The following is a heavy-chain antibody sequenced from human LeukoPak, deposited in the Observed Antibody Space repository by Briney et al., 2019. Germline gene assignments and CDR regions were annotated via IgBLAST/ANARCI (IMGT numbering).Heavy chain of an antibody. Sequence: PSETLSLTCTVSGGSISSYYWSWLRQPPGKGLEWIGYIYYIGSTNYNPSLKSRVTISVDTSKNQFFLKLSSVHAADTAVYYCASSSWYGKLDYWGQGTLVTVSS. CDR1: GGSISSYY. CDR2: IYYIGST. V-gene: IGHV4-59*08. J-gene: IGHJ4*02. D-gene: IGHD6-13*01. CDR3: ASSSWYGKLDY.